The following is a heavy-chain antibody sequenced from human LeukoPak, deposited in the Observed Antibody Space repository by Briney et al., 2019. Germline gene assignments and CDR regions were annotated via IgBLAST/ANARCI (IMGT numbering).Heavy chain of an antibody. J-gene: IGHJ3*02. D-gene: IGHD3-22*01. CDR2: IKQDGSEK. CDR3: ARVGFYYNSSGYYYPYDAFDI. CDR1: GFTFSSYS. Sequence: PGGSLRLSCAASGFTFSSYSMSWVRQAPGKGLEWVANIKQDGSEKYYVDSVKGRFTISRDNAKNSLNLQMNSLRAEDTAVYYCARVGFYYNSSGYYYPYDAFDIWGQGTMVTVSS. V-gene: IGHV3-7*04.